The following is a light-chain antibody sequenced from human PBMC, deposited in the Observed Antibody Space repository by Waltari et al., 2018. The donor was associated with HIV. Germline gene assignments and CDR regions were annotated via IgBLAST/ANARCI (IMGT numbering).Light chain of an antibody. Sequence: DIGMTQSLDSLVVSLGERATINCKSSQSVLYSSNNKNYLAWYQQKPGQPPKLLIYGASTRESGVPDRFSGSGSGTDFTLTISSLQAEDVAVYYCQQSYSTPPTFGQGTKVEIK. CDR3: QQSYSTPPT. V-gene: IGKV4-1*01. CDR1: QSVLYSSNNKNY. CDR2: GAS. J-gene: IGKJ1*01.